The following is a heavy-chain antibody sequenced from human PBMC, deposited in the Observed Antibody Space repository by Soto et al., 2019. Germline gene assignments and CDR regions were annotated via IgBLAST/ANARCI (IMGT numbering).Heavy chain of an antibody. V-gene: IGHV3-23*01. D-gene: IGHD1-1*01. Sequence: EVQLLESGGGLVQPGGSLRLSCAASGLTFSSYAMSWVRQAPGKGLEWVSAITGSGRSTYFADSVKGRFTISRDNSKNTLYLQMSSLRAEDTAVYYCAKSAWNNYYYDYMDVWGKGTTITVSS. J-gene: IGHJ6*03. CDR2: ITGSGRST. CDR1: GLTFSSYA. CDR3: AKSAWNNYYYDYMDV.